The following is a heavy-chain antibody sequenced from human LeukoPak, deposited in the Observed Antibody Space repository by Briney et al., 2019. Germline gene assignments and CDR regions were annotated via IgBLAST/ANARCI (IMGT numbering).Heavy chain of an antibody. J-gene: IGHJ4*02. D-gene: IGHD5-12*01. Sequence: PGGSLRLSCVASGFTFSDYFMSWVRQAPGKGLVWASRINSNGTSTNYADSVKGRFTISRDNAKNTLHLQVSSLRAEDTALYYCAKGGATICDNWGQGTLVTVSS. V-gene: IGHV3-74*01. CDR3: AKGGATICDN. CDR2: INSNGTST. CDR1: GFTFSDYF.